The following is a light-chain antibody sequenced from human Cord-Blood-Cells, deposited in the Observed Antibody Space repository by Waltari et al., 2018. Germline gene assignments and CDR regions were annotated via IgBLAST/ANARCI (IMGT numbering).Light chain of an antibody. J-gene: IGLJ1*01. Sequence: QSALTQPPSASGSPGQSVTISCTGTSSDVGGYNYVSWYQQHPGKAPKLMIYEVSKRPSGVPDRFAGSKSGNTASLTVSGVQAEDEADYNCSSYAGSNNYVFGPGTKVTGL. CDR3: SSYAGSNNYV. CDR2: EVS. V-gene: IGLV2-8*01. CDR1: SSDVGGYNY.